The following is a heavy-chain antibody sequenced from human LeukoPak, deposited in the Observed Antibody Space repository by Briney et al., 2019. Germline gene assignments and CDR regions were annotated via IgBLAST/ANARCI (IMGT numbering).Heavy chain of an antibody. D-gene: IGHD3-10*01. CDR2: MNPNSGNT. V-gene: IGHV1-8*02. CDR1: GYTFTSYD. J-gene: IGHJ4*02. Sequence: ASVKVSCKASGYTFTSYDINWVRQATGQGLEWMGWMNPNSGNTGYAQKFQGRVTMTRNTSITTAYMELSSLRSEDTAVYYCARGSGMSGLRGVTFDYWGQGSLVTVSS. CDR3: ARGSGMSGLRGVTFDY.